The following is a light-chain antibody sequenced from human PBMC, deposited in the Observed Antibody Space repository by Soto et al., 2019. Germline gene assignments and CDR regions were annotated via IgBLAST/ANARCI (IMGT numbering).Light chain of an antibody. CDR3: QQYNNWPPVT. Sequence: EIVMTQSPATLSVSPGERATLSCRASQSVSSNLAGYQQKPGQAPRLLIYGASTRATGIPARFSGSGSGTQFTLTISSLQSEDFAVYYCQQYNNWPPVTFGQGTKLEIK. CDR1: QSVSSN. J-gene: IGKJ2*01. CDR2: GAS. V-gene: IGKV3-15*01.